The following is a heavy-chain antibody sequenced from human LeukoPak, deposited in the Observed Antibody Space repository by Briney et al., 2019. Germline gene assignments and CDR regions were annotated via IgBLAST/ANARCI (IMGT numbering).Heavy chain of an antibody. V-gene: IGHV3-23*01. D-gene: IGHD6-19*01. CDR2: ISGSGGST. CDR1: GFTFSSYA. CDR3: AKDLAGISDNWFDP. Sequence: PGGSLRLSCAASGFTFSSYAMSWVRQAPGKGLEWVSAISGSGGSTYYADSVKGRFTISRDNSKNTLYLRMNSLRAEDTAVYYCAKDLAGISDNWFDPWGQGTLVTVSS. J-gene: IGHJ5*02.